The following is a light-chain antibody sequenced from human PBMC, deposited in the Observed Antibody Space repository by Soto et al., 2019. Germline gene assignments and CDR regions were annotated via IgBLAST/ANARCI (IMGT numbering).Light chain of an antibody. Sequence: GESVTITCRASQVISTSLAWYQVKPGKAPKLLIYAASTLESGVPSRFSATVSGTEVSLTITSLQPEEFATYYCQQLFDSPITFGQGTRLEIK. CDR1: QVISTS. CDR2: AAS. CDR3: QQLFDSPIT. V-gene: IGKV1-9*01. J-gene: IGKJ5*01.